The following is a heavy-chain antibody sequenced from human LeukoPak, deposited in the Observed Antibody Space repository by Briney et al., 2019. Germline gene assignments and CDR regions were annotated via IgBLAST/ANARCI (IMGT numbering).Heavy chain of an antibody. CDR1: GGGSFSNYA. D-gene: IGHD4-23*01. CDR3: ARGQSPTVATPFDY. V-gene: IGHV1-69*05. J-gene: IGHJ4*02. Sequence: SVKVSCKASGGGSFSNYALSWVRQAPGQGLEWMARFIPVLRTPNYAQRFQGRLTITTDESTSTAYMELSSLRSEDTAVYYCARGQSPTVATPFDYWGQGTLVTVSS. CDR2: FIPVLRTP.